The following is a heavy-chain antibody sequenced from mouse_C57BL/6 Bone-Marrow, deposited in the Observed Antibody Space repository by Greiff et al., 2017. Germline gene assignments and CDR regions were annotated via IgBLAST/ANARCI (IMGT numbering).Heavy chain of an antibody. D-gene: IGHD2-1*01. V-gene: IGHV2-6*01. CDR3: ARIYYKFAY. CDR1: GFSLTSYG. Sequence: VKLKQSGPGLVAPSQSLSITCTVSGFSLTSYGVDWVRQSPGKGLEWLGVIWGVGSTNYNSALKSRLSISKDNSKSQVFLKMNSLQTDDTAMYYCARIYYKFAYWGQGTLVTVSA. J-gene: IGHJ3*01. CDR2: IWGVGST.